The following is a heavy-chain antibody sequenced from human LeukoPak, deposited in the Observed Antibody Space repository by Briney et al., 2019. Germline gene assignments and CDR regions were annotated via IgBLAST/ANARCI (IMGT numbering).Heavy chain of an antibody. CDR1: GFTFSSYG. J-gene: IGHJ4*02. V-gene: IGHV3-21*01. Sequence: GGSLRLSCAASGFTFSSYGMHWVRQAPGKGLEWVSSISSSSEFIYYADSVKGRFTISRDNARNSLYLQMNSLRAEDTAVYYCARWLGAIAWPYYFDYWGQGTLVTVSS. D-gene: IGHD3-16*02. CDR3: ARWLGAIAWPYYFDY. CDR2: ISSSSEFI.